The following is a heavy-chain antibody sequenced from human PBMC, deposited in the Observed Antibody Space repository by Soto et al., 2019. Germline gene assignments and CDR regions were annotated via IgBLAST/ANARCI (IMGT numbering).Heavy chain of an antibody. V-gene: IGHV1-69*13. CDR1: AGTFSSYG. Sequence: SVKVSCKASAGTFSSYGISWVRQGPGQGLEWMGGIMPIFGTPNYAQKFQGRVTITADESTSTGYMELSSLTSEDTAVYYCARDRSWKSYYYARSVPCFYGMDVLGRGNRVIFSS. J-gene: IGHJ6*04. CDR2: IMPIFGTP. D-gene: IGHD3-22*01. CDR3: ARDRSWKSYYYARSVPCFYGMDV.